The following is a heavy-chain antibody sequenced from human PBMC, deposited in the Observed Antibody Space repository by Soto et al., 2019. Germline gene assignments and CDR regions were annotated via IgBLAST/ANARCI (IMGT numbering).Heavy chain of an antibody. V-gene: IGHV4-59*02. Sequence: QMQLQASGPGLVKPSETLSLTCNVSGASVSNGYWSWIRQPPGKGLEWIGFMYFGGSFNYNPSLTSRPTISVETSKNQFSMKLTSVTASDTAVYYCAGSSYDSTGFAVDPWGQRTLVTVSS. D-gene: IGHD3-22*01. CDR1: GASVSNGY. CDR3: AGSSYDSTGFAVDP. J-gene: IGHJ5*02. CDR2: MYFGGSF.